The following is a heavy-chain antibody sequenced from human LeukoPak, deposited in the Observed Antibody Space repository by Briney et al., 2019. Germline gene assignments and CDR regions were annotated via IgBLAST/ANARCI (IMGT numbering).Heavy chain of an antibody. V-gene: IGHV1-2*02. J-gene: IGHJ6*02. Sequence: ALVKVSCKASGYTFTGYYMHWVRQAPGQGLEWMGWINPNSGGTNYAQKFQGRVTMTRDTSISTAYMELSRLRSDDTAVYYCASESPPLDYDFWSGYYSSSGYYYGMDVWGQGTTVTVSS. D-gene: IGHD3-3*01. CDR1: GYTFTGYY. CDR3: ASESPPLDYDFWSGYYSSSGYYYGMDV. CDR2: INPNSGGT.